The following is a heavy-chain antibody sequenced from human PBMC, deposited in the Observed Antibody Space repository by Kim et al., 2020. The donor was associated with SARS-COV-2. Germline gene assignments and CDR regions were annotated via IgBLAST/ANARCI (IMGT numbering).Heavy chain of an antibody. Sequence: GGSLRLSCAASGFTFSSYSMNWVRQAPGKGLEWVSSISSSSSYIYYADSVKGRFTISRDNAKNSLYLQMNSLRAEDTAVYYCARALYQLPDAFDIWGQGTMVTVSS. CDR3: ARALYQLPDAFDI. D-gene: IGHD2-2*01. V-gene: IGHV3-21*01. CDR1: GFTFSSYS. J-gene: IGHJ3*02. CDR2: ISSSSSYI.